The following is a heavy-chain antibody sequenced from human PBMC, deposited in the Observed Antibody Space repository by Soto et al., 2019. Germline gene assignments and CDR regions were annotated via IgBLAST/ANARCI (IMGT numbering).Heavy chain of an antibody. Sequence: SLRLSCAASGFTFSSYSMNWVRQAPGKGLEWVSSISSSSSYIYYADSVKGRFTISRDNAKNSLYLQMNSLRAEDTAVYYCARDFHGVVVPVAPTYYYYYYGMDVWGQRTTVTGSS. CDR3: ARDFHGVVVPVAPTYYYYYYGMDV. CDR2: ISSSSSYI. V-gene: IGHV3-21*01. J-gene: IGHJ6*02. D-gene: IGHD2-2*01. CDR1: GFTFSSYS.